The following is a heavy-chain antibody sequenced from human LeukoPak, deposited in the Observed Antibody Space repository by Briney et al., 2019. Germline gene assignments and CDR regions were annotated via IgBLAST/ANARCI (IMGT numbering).Heavy chain of an antibody. CDR3: GRRRVIAVVLYYFDY. CDR2: IYYSGST. CDR1: GGSISSSSYY. J-gene: IGHJ4*01. Sequence: PSETLSLTCTVSGGSISSSSYYWGWIRQPPGKGLEWIGSIYYSGSTYYNPSLKSRVTISVDTSKNQFSLKLSSVTAADTAVYYWGRRRVIAVVLYYFDYWGQEPWSPSPQ. V-gene: IGHV4-39*01. D-gene: IGHD3-22*01.